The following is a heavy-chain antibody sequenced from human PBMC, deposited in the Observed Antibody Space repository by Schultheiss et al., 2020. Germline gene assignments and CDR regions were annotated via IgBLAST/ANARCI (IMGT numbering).Heavy chain of an antibody. D-gene: IGHD6-6*01. J-gene: IGHJ5*02. Sequence: SETLSLTCTVSGGSISSSSYYWGWIRQPPGKGLEWIGYIHYSGSTNSNPSLKSRVTISLDMSKNQFSLKLSSVTAADTAVYYCARDRSIAARSGYDPWGQGTLVTVSS. V-gene: IGHV4-61*05. CDR2: IHYSGST. CDR1: GGSISSSSYY. CDR3: ARDRSIAARSGYDP.